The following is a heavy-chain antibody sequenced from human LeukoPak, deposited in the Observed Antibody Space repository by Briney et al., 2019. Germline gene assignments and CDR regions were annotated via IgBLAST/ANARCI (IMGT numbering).Heavy chain of an antibody. V-gene: IGHV4-39*01. CDR3: ARQSYSSSSFDFDY. J-gene: IGHJ4*02. CDR2: IYYSGST. D-gene: IGHD6-6*01. CDR1: GGXISSSSYY. Sequence: SETLSLTCTVSGGXISSSSYYWGWIRQPPGEGLEWIGSIYYSGSTYYNPSLKSRVTISVDTSKNQFSLKLSSVTAADTAVYYCARQSYSSSSFDFDYWGQGTLVTVSS.